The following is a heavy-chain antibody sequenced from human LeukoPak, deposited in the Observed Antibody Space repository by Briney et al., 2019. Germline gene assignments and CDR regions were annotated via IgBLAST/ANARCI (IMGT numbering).Heavy chain of an antibody. J-gene: IGHJ4*02. Sequence: PSETLSLTCTVSGGSITSSNYYWGWIRQPPGKGLEWIGSFYYSGSTNYNPSLKSRVTISVDTSKNQFSLKLSSVTAADTAVYYCVYYYGSGSVEYWGQGTLVTVSS. V-gene: IGHV4-39*01. CDR2: FYYSGST. D-gene: IGHD3-10*01. CDR3: VYYYGSGSVEY. CDR1: GGSITSSNYY.